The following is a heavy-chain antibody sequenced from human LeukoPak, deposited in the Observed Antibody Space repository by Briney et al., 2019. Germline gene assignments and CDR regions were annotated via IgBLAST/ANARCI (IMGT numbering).Heavy chain of an antibody. CDR1: GYSFTSYW. V-gene: IGHV5-51*03. CDR2: IYPGDSDT. J-gene: IGHJ6*03. Sequence: PGESLKISCKGSGYSFTSYWIGWVRQIPGKGLEGMGIIYPGDSDTRYSPSFQGQVTISVDKSISTAYLQWSSLKASDTAMYYCARPSLHSDYYYMDVWGKGTTVTVSS. D-gene: IGHD2-21*01. CDR3: ARPSLHSDYYYMDV.